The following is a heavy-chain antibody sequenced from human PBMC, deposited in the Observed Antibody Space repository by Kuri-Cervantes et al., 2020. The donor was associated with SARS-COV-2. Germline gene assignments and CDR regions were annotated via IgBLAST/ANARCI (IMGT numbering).Heavy chain of an antibody. Sequence: GGSLRLTCAVSGGTISSYDMHWFRQAPGKRLVGLAVILYDGSNKYYAASVKSRFTISRDNSKNTLYLQMNSLTTADTAVYYCARNPGGYRGDYFDYWGQGTLVTVSS. V-gene: IGHV3-30*04. D-gene: IGHD3-22*01. CDR3: ARNPGGYRGDYFDY. J-gene: IGHJ4*02. CDR2: ILYDGSNK. CDR1: GGTISSYD.